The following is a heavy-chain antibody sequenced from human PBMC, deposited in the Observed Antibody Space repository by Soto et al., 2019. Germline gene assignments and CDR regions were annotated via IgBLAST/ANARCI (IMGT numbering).Heavy chain of an antibody. D-gene: IGHD2-2*01. CDR2: ISAYNGNT. CDR3: ARGCSSTSCYPLYAFDI. J-gene: IGHJ3*02. CDR1: GYTFTSYG. Sequence: QVQLVQSGAEVKKPGASVKVSCKASGYTFTSYGISWVRQAPGQGLEWMGWISAYNGNTNYAQKLQGRVTMTTDTSTSTAYMELRSLRCDVTAVYYCARGCSSTSCYPLYAFDIWGQGTMVTVSS. V-gene: IGHV1-18*01.